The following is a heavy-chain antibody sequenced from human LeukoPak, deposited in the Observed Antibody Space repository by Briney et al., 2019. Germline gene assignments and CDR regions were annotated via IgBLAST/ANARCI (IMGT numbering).Heavy chain of an antibody. CDR2: IYTTGMT. V-gene: IGHV4-4*07. CDR1: GGSINSYW. D-gene: IGHD3-16*02. J-gene: IGHJ4*02. Sequence: SETLSLTCSVSGGSINSYWWSWIRQPAGKGLEFIGRIYTTGMTNYNPSLKSRVSMSVDTSKNQFSLELRSVTAADTAVYFCARAGYTISSYRFDYWGQGALVTVSS. CDR3: ARAGYTISSYRFDY.